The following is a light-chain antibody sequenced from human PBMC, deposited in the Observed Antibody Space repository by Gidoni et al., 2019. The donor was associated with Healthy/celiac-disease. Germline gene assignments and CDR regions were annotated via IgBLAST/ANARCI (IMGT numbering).Light chain of an antibody. J-gene: IGKJ4*01. Sequence: EIVLTQSPATLSLSPGERATLACRASQSVSSYLDWYQQQPGQAPRLLIYDASNRATGIPARFSGSGYGTDFTRTISSLEPEDFEVYYCQQRSTPLTFGGGTKVEIK. CDR3: QQRSTPLT. V-gene: IGKV3-11*01. CDR1: QSVSSY. CDR2: DAS.